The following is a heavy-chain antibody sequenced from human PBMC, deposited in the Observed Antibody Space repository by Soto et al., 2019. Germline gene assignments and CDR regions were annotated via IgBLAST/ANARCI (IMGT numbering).Heavy chain of an antibody. V-gene: IGHV4-59*01. CDR2: IYYSGST. CDR1: GGSISSYY. D-gene: IGHD2-21*01. CDR3: ARGLRSGYYYGMDV. Sequence: SETLSLTCTASGGSISSYYWSWIRQPPGKGLEWIGYIYYSGSTNYNPSHKSRVTISVDTSKNQFSLKLSSVTAADTAVYYCARGLRSGYYYGMDVWGQGTTVPVSS. J-gene: IGHJ6*02.